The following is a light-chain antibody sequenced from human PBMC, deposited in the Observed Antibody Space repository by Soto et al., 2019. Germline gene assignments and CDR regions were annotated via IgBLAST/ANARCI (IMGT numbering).Light chain of an antibody. CDR2: EVS. CDR1: SSDVGGYNY. J-gene: IGLJ1*01. CDR3: SSYTRSSTSYL. V-gene: IGLV2-14*01. Sequence: QSVLTQPASVSGSPGQSITISCTGTSSDVGGYNYVSWYQQHPGKAPKLMVYEVSNRPSRVSNRFSGSKSGNTASLTISGLQAEDESDYYCSSYTRSSTSYLFGTGTKVTVL.